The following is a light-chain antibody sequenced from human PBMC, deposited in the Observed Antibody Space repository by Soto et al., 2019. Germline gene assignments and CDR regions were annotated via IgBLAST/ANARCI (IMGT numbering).Light chain of an antibody. Sequence: EIVLTQSPGTLSWSPGESATLSCRATESVSSNYLAWYQQKPGHAPRVLIYGASIRATGIPDRFSGSGSETDFTLTISRLEPEDFAVYYCQQYGTSPRTFGQGTKVDIK. J-gene: IGKJ1*01. CDR3: QQYGTSPRT. CDR2: GAS. V-gene: IGKV3-20*01. CDR1: ESVSSNY.